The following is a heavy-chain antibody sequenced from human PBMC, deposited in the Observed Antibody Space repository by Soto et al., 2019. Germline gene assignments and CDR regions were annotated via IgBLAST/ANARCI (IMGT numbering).Heavy chain of an antibody. CDR3: VSPPGPPASSGMDV. CDR1: EFTVSDNY. Sequence: GGSLRLSCAASEFTVSDNYINWVRQAPGKGLEWVAVISSGGVSYYADSVKGRFTISRDNSRNTVYLQMNSLRAEDTAVYYCVSPPGPPASSGMDVWGQGTTVTVSS. J-gene: IGHJ6*02. CDR2: ISSGGVS. V-gene: IGHV3-53*01.